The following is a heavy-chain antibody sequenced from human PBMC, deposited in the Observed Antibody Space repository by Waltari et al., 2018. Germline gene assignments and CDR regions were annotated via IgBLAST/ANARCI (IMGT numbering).Heavy chain of an antibody. V-gene: IGHV1-3*04. J-gene: IGHJ5*02. CDR2: INTGNANT. CDR1: GYTFTSYA. Sequence: QVQLVQSGAEVKKPGASVKLSCKASGYTFTSYAINWVRQAPGQRLEWMGWINTGNANTKYSQRVQGRITIARDPSASTAYMELRSLRSEDTAVYFCVREAVGPANFRTPTGWFDPWGQGTLVTVSS. D-gene: IGHD1-1*01. CDR3: VREAVGPANFRTPTGWFDP.